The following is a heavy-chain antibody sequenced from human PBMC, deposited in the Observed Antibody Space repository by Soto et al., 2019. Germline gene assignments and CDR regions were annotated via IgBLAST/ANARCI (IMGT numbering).Heavy chain of an antibody. CDR2: IPSRGRP. J-gene: IGHJ5*02. V-gene: IGHV4-30-4*01. CDR3: ARDTYSGYDFGL. D-gene: IGHD5-12*01. CDR1: GASVAGGSYY. Sequence: QVQLRESGPGLVKPSQTLSLTFSVSGASVAGGSYYWSWVLQPPGKGLEWIGYIPSRGRPFYNPYRTSRGTSAADTAKNQLSLQVTSVTAADTAVYECARDTYSGYDFGLWGQGTLVTVSS.